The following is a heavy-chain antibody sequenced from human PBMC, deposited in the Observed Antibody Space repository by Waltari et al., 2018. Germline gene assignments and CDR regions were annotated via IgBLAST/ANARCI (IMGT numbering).Heavy chain of an antibody. CDR3: ARDHWYSLDL. CDR2: IRKDGNEE. Sequence: EEHLVDSGGGLVQPGGSMRLSVLASGSHSRDHWMAWVRQAPGNELGWVAKIRKDGNEEMYVDSVKGRFTISKDNTKNSLFLQMNRLRAEDTAVYYCARDHWYSLDLWGQGTLVTVSS. V-gene: IGHV3-7*01. CDR1: GSHSRDHW. D-gene: IGHD2-21*02. J-gene: IGHJ4*02.